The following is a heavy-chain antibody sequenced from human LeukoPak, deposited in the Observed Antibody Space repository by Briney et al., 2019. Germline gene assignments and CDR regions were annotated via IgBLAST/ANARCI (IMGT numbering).Heavy chain of an antibody. CDR2: INTDGSTT. D-gene: IGHD3-22*01. J-gene: IGHJ4*02. CDR3: ARSAFYNNRGYYLDY. V-gene: IGHV3-74*03. Sequence: GGSLRLSCAASGFTFSSYWIHWVRQAPGKGLVWVSRINTDGSTTTFADSVKGRFTISRDNAKNTLYLQMNSLRAEDTAVYYCARSAFYNNRGYYLDYWGQGTLVTVSS. CDR1: GFTFSSYW.